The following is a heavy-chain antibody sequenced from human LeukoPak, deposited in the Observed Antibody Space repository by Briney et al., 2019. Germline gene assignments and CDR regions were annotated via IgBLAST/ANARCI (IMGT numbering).Heavy chain of an antibody. CDR3: ARSDIVVVPAAIPPHYYYYGMDV. D-gene: IGHD2-2*01. CDR2: IYSSGST. Sequence: SETLSLTCTVSGGSISSGSYYWSWNRQPAGKGLEWIVRIYSSGSTNYNPSLKSRITISVDTSKNQFSLKLSSVTAADTAVYYCARSDIVVVPAAIPPHYYYYGMDVWGQGTTVTVSS. V-gene: IGHV4-61*02. J-gene: IGHJ6*02. CDR1: GGSISSGSYY.